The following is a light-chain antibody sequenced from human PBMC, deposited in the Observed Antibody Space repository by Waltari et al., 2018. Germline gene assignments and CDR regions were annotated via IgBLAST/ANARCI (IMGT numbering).Light chain of an antibody. CDR1: QSIRSY. V-gene: IGKV1-39*01. CDR3: QQSYSTPPVFT. CDR2: AAF. J-gene: IGKJ3*01. Sequence: DIQMTQSPSSLSASVGDRVTIPCRANQSIRSYLNWYQQKPGKAPKLLIYAAFSLQSGVPSRFSGSGSGTDFTLTISSLQPEDFATYYCQQSYSTPPVFTFGPGTKVDIK.